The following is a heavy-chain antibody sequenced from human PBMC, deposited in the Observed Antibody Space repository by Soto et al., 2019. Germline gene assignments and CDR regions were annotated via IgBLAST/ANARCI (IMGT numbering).Heavy chain of an antibody. CDR2: ISSSSSYI. CDR3: AVPRIAVGCYDAFDM. V-gene: IGHV3-21*01. D-gene: IGHD6-19*01. CDR1: GFTFSSYS. J-gene: IGHJ3*02. Sequence: EVQLVESGGGLVKPGGSLRLSCAASGFTFSSYSMNWVRQAPGKGLEWVSSISSSSSYIYYADSVKGRFTISRDNAKNSLYLQMNSLRAEDTAVYYCAVPRIAVGCYDAFDMWGQGTMVTVSS.